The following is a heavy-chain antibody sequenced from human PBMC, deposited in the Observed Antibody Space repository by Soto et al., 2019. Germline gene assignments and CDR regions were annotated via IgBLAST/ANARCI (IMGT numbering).Heavy chain of an antibody. V-gene: IGHV4-30-4*01. CDR2: IYYSGRI. Sequence: QVQLQESGPGLVKPSQTLSLTCTVSGGSISGDDYFWSWIRQPPGKGLEWIGFIYYSGRIYYNPSLESRVTISVDTSKNQFSLKLTSVTAADTAVYYCAHSLRSFYYFGLDVWGQGTTVTVSS. D-gene: IGHD3-10*01. J-gene: IGHJ6*02. CDR3: AHSLRSFYYFGLDV. CDR1: GGSISGDDYF.